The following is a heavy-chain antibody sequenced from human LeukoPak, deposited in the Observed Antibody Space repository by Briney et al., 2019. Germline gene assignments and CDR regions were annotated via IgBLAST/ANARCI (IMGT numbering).Heavy chain of an antibody. Sequence: ASVKVSCKASGYTFTNSYIHWVRQAPGQVLEWMGLINPDGGNTNYAQNFQGRVTLTRDTSTSTVYMELSSLRSEDTAIYYCASITYGNNDAYDIWGQGTVVTVPS. J-gene: IGHJ3*02. V-gene: IGHV1-46*01. CDR3: ASITYGNNDAYDI. CDR1: GYTFTNSY. CDR2: INPDGGNT. D-gene: IGHD1/OR15-1a*01.